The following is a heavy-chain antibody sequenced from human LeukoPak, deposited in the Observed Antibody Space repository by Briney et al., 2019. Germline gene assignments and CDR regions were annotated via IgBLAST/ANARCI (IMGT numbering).Heavy chain of an antibody. D-gene: IGHD3-3*01. J-gene: IGHJ4*02. Sequence: ASVKVSCKASGYTFNSYGIIWVRQAPGQGLEWMGWISAYNGNTNYAQKFQGRVTMTTDTSTSTVCMEVRSLRSDDTAVYCCARIMSGTSSYFDYWGQGTLVTVSS. CDR3: ARIMSGTSSYFDY. CDR1: GYTFNSYG. CDR2: ISAYNGNT. V-gene: IGHV1-18*01.